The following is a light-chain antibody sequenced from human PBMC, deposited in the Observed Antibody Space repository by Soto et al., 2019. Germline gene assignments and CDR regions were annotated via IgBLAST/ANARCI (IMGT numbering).Light chain of an antibody. CDR3: QQYGRSSFT. CDR2: GAS. V-gene: IGKV3-20*01. CDR1: QRINNNF. J-gene: IGKJ2*01. Sequence: EIVLTQSPDTLSLSPGERATLSCRASQRINNNFLAWFQQKPGLAPRLLIHGASTRASGVPDRLSGGGSGTEFVLTISRLETEDFAVYYCQQYGRSSFTFGQVTKLQIK.